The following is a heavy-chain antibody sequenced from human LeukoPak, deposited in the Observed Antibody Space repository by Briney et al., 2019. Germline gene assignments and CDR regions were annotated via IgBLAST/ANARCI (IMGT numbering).Heavy chain of an antibody. CDR2: ISGSGGST. D-gene: IGHD5-12*01. Sequence: GGSLRLSCAASGFTFSNYAMSWVRQAPGKGLEWVSGISGSGGSTYYADSVKGRFTISRDNSKNTLYLQMNSLRAEDTAVYYCAKAGTGGYRGYDKSYFDYWGQGTLVTVSS. J-gene: IGHJ4*02. CDR1: GFTFSNYA. V-gene: IGHV3-23*01. CDR3: AKAGTGGYRGYDKSYFDY.